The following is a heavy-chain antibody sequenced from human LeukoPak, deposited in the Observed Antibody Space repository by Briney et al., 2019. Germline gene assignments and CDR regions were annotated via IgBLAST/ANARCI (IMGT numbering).Heavy chain of an antibody. CDR2: IYSGGST. Sequence: GGSLRLSCAASGFTVSSNYMRWVRQAPGKGLEWVSVIYSGGSTYYADSVKGRFTISRDNSKNTLYLQMNSLRAEDTAVYYCAREGEAYCGGDCPGWYFDLWGRGTLVTVSS. CDR3: AREGEAYCGGDCPGWYFDL. D-gene: IGHD2-21*02. V-gene: IGHV3-66*01. J-gene: IGHJ2*01. CDR1: GFTVSSNY.